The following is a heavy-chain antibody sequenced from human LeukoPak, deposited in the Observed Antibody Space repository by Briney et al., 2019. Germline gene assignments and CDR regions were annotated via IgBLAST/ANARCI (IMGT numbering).Heavy chain of an antibody. V-gene: IGHV3-33*01. J-gene: IGHJ4*02. CDR1: GFTFSSYG. CDR3: ARDFRITMVRGVTVFDY. D-gene: IGHD3-10*01. CDR2: IWYDGSNK. Sequence: AGGSLRLSCGASGFTFSSYGTHWVREAPGKGVEGGAVIWYDGSNKYYADSVKGRFTISRDNSKNTLYLQMHSLRAEDTAVYYCARDFRITMVRGVTVFDYWGQGTLVTVSS.